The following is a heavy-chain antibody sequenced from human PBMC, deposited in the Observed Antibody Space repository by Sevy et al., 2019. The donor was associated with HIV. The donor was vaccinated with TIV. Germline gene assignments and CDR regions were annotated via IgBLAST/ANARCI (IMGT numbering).Heavy chain of an antibody. CDR2: IQYDGSIK. V-gene: IGHV3-33*01. D-gene: IGHD1-7*01. CDR1: GFNFNSHG. CDR3: AREISRNYFASLDF. J-gene: IGHJ4*02. Sequence: GGSLRLSCVASGFNFNSHGMHWVRQAPGKGLEWVSVIQYDGSIKDYANSVKGRFTISRDNSKNTLYLQMDSLGAGDTAIYYCAREISRNYFASLDFGGQGTLVTVSS.